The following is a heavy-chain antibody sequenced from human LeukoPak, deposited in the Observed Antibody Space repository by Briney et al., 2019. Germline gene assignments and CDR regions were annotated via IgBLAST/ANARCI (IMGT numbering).Heavy chain of an antibody. CDR1: GFTFNSYW. D-gene: IGHD3-10*01. CDR2: IRSSSRTI. CDR3: ARDGSGRVPEMSAPDY. J-gene: IGHJ4*02. V-gene: IGHV3-48*01. Sequence: PGGSLRLSCAASGFTFNSYWMSWVRQAPGKGLEWVSYIRSSSRTIYYADSVKGRFTISRDNAKNSLFLQMNSLRAESTAVYYCARDGSGRVPEMSAPDYWGQGTLVTVSS.